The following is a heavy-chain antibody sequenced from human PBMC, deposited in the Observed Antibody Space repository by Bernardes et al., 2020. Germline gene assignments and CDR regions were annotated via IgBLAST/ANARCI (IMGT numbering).Heavy chain of an antibody. CDR3: VRNPLAYYFDY. D-gene: IGHD5-12*01. Sequence: GGSLRLSCAASGFSFTDYAMTWVRQAPGKGLEWVSTLSTSGVTAFYADSVRGRFTTSRDNSKNTLYLQMNSLRAEDTAVYFCVRNPLAYYFDYWGQGALVTVSS. CDR1: GFSFTDYA. CDR2: LSTSGVTA. J-gene: IGHJ4*02. V-gene: IGHV3-23*01.